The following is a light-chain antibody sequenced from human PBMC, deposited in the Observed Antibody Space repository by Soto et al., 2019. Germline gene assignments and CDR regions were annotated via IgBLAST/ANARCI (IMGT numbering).Light chain of an antibody. CDR2: GAS. CDR3: QQYNSYSLT. V-gene: IGKV3-20*01. Sequence: EIVLTQSPGTLSLSPGARDTLSCRASQSVSSSYLAWYQQKPGQAPRLLIYGASNRATGIPDRFSGSGSGTEFTLTISSLQPDDFATYYCQQYNSYSLTFGQGTKVDIK. CDR1: QSVSSSY. J-gene: IGKJ1*01.